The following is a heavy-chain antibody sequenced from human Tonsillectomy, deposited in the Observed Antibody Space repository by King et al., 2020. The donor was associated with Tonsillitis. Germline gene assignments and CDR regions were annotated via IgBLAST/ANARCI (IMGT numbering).Heavy chain of an antibody. Sequence: VQLVESGGGVVQPGRSLRLSCAASGFTFSSYAMHWVRQAPGKGLEWVAVISYDGSNKYYADSVKGRFTISRDNSKNTLYLQMNSLIAEDTAVYYCARDRLDIVVVVAHLDVWGRGTTVTVSS. D-gene: IGHD2-15*01. CDR2: ISYDGSNK. CDR3: ARDRLDIVVVVAHLDV. CDR1: GFTFSSYA. V-gene: IGHV3-30*04. J-gene: IGHJ6*02.